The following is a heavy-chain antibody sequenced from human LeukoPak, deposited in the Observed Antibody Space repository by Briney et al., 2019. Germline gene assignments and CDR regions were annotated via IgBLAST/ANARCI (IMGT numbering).Heavy chain of an antibody. D-gene: IGHD6-13*01. Sequence: GASVKVSCKASGYTFTGYYMHWVRQAPGQGLEWMGWINPNSGGTNYAQKFQGRVTMTRDTSISTAYMELSRLRSDDTAVYYCARDPATKGSSSWYVLGWFDPRGQGTLVTVSS. V-gene: IGHV1-2*02. CDR3: ARDPATKGSSSWYVLGWFDP. CDR1: GYTFTGYY. CDR2: INPNSGGT. J-gene: IGHJ5*02.